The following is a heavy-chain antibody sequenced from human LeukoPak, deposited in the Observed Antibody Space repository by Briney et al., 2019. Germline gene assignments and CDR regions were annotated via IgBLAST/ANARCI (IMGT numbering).Heavy chain of an antibody. CDR3: ARDLKTAMDYFDY. J-gene: IGHJ4*02. D-gene: IGHD2-2*01. CDR1: GFTFSNYV. Sequence: GGSLRLSCAASGFTFSNYVMYWVRQAPGKGLEWVAIISYDGSKKYYADSVKGRFTISRDNSKNTLFLQMNSLRPEDTAVYYCARDLKTAMDYFDYWGQGALVTVSS. CDR2: ISYDGSKK. V-gene: IGHV3-30*04.